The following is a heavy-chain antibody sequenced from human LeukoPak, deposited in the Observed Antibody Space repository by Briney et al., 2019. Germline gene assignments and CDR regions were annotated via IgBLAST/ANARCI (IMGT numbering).Heavy chain of an antibody. D-gene: IGHD3-16*01. J-gene: IGHJ4*02. CDR2: VYYSGSA. V-gene: IGHV4-39*01. Sequence: PSETLSLTCTVSGASTDSDNFYWGWIRQPPGKGLEWIGNVYYSGSAYYSPSLKSRVTISVDTSTTQFSLKMRSVTAADTAVYYCARHAGTMISVGGDPHYFDSWGQGTLVTVSA. CDR1: GASTDSDNFY. CDR3: ARHAGTMISVGGDPHYFDS.